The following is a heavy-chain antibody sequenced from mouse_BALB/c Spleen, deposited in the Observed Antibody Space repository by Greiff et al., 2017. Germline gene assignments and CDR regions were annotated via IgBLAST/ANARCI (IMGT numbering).Heavy chain of an antibody. V-gene: IGHV14-4*02. D-gene: IGHD2-2*01. J-gene: IGHJ2*01. CDR1: GFNIKDYY. Sequence: SGAELVRSGASVKLSCTASGFNIKDYYMHWVKQRPEQGLEWIGWIDPENGDTEYAPKFQGKATMTADTSSNTAYLQLSSLTSEDTAVYYCNAGGYGVDYWGQGTTLTVSS. CDR3: NAGGYGVDY. CDR2: IDPENGDT.